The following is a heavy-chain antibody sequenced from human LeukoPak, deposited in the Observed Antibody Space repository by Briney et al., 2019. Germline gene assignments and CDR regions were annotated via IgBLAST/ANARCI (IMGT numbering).Heavy chain of an antibody. Sequence: SDTLSLTCAVSGYSLSSSNWWGWTRQPPGKGRDWIGYIYYSGSTYYNPSLKSRVTMSVDTSKNQFSLKLSSVTAVDTAVYYCARSLKSGSKPSYFDYGGQGTLVPVS. CDR1: GYSLSSSNW. V-gene: IGHV4-28*01. CDR3: ARSLKSGSKPSYFDY. CDR2: IYYSGST. D-gene: IGHD5-12*01. J-gene: IGHJ4*02.